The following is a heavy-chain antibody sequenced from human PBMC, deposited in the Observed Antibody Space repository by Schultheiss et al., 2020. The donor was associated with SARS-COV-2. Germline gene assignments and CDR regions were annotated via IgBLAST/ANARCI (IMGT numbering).Heavy chain of an antibody. CDR2: ISGSGGST. CDR1: GFTFSSYA. D-gene: IGHD6-6*01. CDR3: AKATESLIAAPFDY. J-gene: IGHJ4*02. Sequence: GESLKISCAASGFTFSSYAMSWVRQAPGKGLEWVSAISGSGGSTYYADSVKGRFTISRDNSKNSLYLQMNSLRTEDTALYYCAKATESLIAAPFDYWGQGTLVTVSS. V-gene: IGHV3-23*01.